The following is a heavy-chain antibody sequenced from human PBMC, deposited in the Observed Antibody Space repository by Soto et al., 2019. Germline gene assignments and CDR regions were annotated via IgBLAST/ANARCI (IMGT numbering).Heavy chain of an antibody. CDR1: GFTFSSYS. CDR2: ISSSSSTI. D-gene: IGHD2-21*01. V-gene: IGHV3-48*01. CDR3: ARDHVRRVHIYYYYMDV. Sequence: EVQLVESGGGLVQPGGSLRLSCAASGFTFSSYSMNWVRQAPGKGLEWVSYISSSSSTIYYADSVKGRFTISRDNAKNSLYLQIISLRADDTAVYYYARDHVRRVHIYYYYMDVWGKGTTVTVSS. J-gene: IGHJ6*03.